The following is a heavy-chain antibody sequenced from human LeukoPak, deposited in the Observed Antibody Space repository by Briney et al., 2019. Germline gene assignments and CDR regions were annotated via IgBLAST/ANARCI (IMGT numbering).Heavy chain of an antibody. CDR1: GYTFTSYD. D-gene: IGHD3-3*01. V-gene: IGHV1-18*01. J-gene: IGHJ3*02. Sequence: ASVKVSCKASGYTFTSYDINWVRQATGQGLEWMGWISAYNGNTNYAQKLQGRVTMTTDTSTSTAYMELRSLRSDDTAVYYCARSQIFGVVMSAFDIWGQGTMVTVSS. CDR2: ISAYNGNT. CDR3: ARSQIFGVVMSAFDI.